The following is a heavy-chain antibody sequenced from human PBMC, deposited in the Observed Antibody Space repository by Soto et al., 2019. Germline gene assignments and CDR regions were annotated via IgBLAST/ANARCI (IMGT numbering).Heavy chain of an antibody. CDR2: INAGSGNT. Sequence: QAQLVQSGAEMKKPGASVKVSCKATGYTFSAYTMNWVRQAPGQSLEWMGWINAGSGNTKYSQNFQGRVSITRDTSASTVYRELTGLTSEDTAVYYCARDTETLGPRANDALDICGQGTMVTVSS. CDR3: ARDTETLGPRANDALDI. CDR1: GYTFSAYT. D-gene: IGHD3-3*02. J-gene: IGHJ3*02. V-gene: IGHV1-3*01.